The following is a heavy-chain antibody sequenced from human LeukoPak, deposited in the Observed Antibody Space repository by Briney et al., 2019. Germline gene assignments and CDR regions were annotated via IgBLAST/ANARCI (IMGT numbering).Heavy chain of an antibody. V-gene: IGHV3-23*01. CDR3: AKHGGYWLGVVDFDY. D-gene: IGHD1-26*01. Sequence: GGSLRLSCAASGFTFSSYAMSWVRQAPGKGLEWVSAISGSGGSTYYADSVKGRFTISRDNSKNTLYLQMNSLRAEDTTVYYCAKHGGYWLGVVDFDYWGQGTLVTVSS. J-gene: IGHJ4*02. CDR2: ISGSGGST. CDR1: GFTFSSYA.